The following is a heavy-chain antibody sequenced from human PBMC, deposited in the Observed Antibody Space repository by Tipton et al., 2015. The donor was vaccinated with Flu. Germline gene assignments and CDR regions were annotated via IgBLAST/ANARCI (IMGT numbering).Heavy chain of an antibody. CDR3: ARDFNRFLDY. D-gene: IGHD1-14*01. CDR2: IWSDESSK. Sequence: CAASGFTFSSYGMHWVRQAPGKGLEWVAVIWSDESSKYYADSVKGRFTISRDNSKNTLSLQINSLRAEDTAVYSCARDFNRFLDYWGQGTLVTVSS. J-gene: IGHJ4*02. V-gene: IGHV3-33*01. CDR1: GFTFSSYG.